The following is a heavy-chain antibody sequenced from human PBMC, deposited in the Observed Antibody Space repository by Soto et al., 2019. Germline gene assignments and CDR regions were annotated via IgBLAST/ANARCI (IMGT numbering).Heavy chain of an antibody. J-gene: IGHJ6*02. CDR3: ARDQAIILPIRYPPCSTDV. Sequence: PSQTLSLTCAISGDSVSSNTAAWNWIRQSPSRGLEWLGRTYYRSKWYNDYAVSVKSRITINPDTSKNQFSLQLNSVTPEDTAVYYCARDQAIILPIRYPPCSTDVSGPGTTLT. CDR1: GDSVSSNTAA. V-gene: IGHV6-1*01. D-gene: IGHD1-26*01. CDR2: TYYRSKWYN.